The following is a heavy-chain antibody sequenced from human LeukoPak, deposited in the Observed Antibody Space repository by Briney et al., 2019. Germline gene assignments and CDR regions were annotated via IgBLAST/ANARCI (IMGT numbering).Heavy chain of an antibody. CDR3: ARRTGYNFYYLDV. CDR1: GYIFTQYG. CDR2: ISTYNGNA. V-gene: IGHV1-18*01. Sequence: ASVKVSCKTSGYIFTQYGISWVRQAPGQGLEWMAWISTYNGNADYAQKFQGRASMTTDTSTSTAYMELRSLRSDDTAVYYCARRTGYNFYYLDVWGQGTTVIVPS. D-gene: IGHD3/OR15-3a*01. J-gene: IGHJ6*03.